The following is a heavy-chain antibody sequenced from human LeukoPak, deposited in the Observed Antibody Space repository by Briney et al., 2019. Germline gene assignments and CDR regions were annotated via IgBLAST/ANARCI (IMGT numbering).Heavy chain of an antibody. D-gene: IGHD3-3*01. CDR1: GYTFTNYY. V-gene: IGHV1-46*01. CDR2: INPSGGST. CDR3: ARDGYDFWSGYTRPFDY. J-gene: IGHJ4*02. Sequence: ASVKVSCKASGYTFTNYYMHWVRQAPGQGLEWMRIINPSGGSTSYAQKFQGRVTMTRDTSTSTVYMELSSLRSEDTAVYYCARDGYDFWSGYTRPFDYWAREPWSPSPQ.